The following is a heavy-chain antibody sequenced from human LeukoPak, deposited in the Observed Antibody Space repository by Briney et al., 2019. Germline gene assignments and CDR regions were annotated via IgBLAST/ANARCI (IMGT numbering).Heavy chain of an antibody. CDR1: GFTFSSYA. CDR2: ISYDGSNK. Sequence: PGGSLRLSCAASGFTFSSYAMHWVRQAPGKGLEWVAVISYDGSNKYYADSVKGRFTISRDNSKNTLYLQMNSLRAEDTAVYYCARASYSGSFFFLDYWGQGTLVTVSS. CDR3: ARASYSGSFFFLDY. D-gene: IGHD1-26*01. V-gene: IGHV3-30-3*01. J-gene: IGHJ4*02.